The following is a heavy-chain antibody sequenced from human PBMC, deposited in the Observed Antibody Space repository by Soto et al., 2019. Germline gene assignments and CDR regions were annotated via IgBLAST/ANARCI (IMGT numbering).Heavy chain of an antibody. D-gene: IGHD6-19*01. J-gene: IGHJ4*02. CDR2: IYHSGST. CDR3: ARAGGLGAVAVDY. CDR1: GGSISSGGYS. Sequence: QLQLQESGSGLVKPSQTLSLTCAVSGGSISSGGYSWSWIRQPPGKGLEWIGYIYHSGSTYYNPTLKSRVTITVDRSKNQFSLKLSSVTAADTAVYYCARAGGLGAVAVDYWGQGTLVTVSS. V-gene: IGHV4-30-2*01.